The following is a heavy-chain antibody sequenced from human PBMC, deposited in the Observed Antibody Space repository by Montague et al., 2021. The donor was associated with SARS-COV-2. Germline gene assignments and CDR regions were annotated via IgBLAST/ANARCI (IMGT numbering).Heavy chain of an antibody. D-gene: IGHD3-10*01. CDR2: INHSGST. V-gene: IGHV4-34*01. CDR3: ARGRRILLWFGGLLSGGDYYGMDV. J-gene: IGHJ6*02. CDR1: GGSFSGYY. Sequence: SETLSLTYAVYGGSFSGYYWSWIRQPPGKGLEWIGEINHSGSTNYNPSLKSRVTISVDTSKNQFSLKLSSVAAADTAVYYCARGRRILLWFGGLLSGGDYYGMDVWGQGTTVTVSS.